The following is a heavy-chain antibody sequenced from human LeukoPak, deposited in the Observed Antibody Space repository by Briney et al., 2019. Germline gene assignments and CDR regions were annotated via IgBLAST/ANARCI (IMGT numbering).Heavy chain of an antibody. V-gene: IGHV3-33*01. CDR3: ARDRDSRTYYIEY. D-gene: IGHD3-22*01. CDR1: GFTFSTYA. CDR2: IWYDGSEK. J-gene: IGHJ4*02. Sequence: QSGRSLRLSCAASGFTFSTYAMHWVRQAPGKGLEWVAMIWYDGSEKYYGDSVKGRFTISRDNSKNTLFLQMNSLRAEDTAVYYCARDRDSRTYYIEYWGQGTLVTVSP.